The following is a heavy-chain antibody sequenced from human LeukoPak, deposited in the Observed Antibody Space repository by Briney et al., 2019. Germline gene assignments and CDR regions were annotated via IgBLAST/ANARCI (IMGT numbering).Heavy chain of an antibody. CDR1: GFTFSSYG. CDR3: ARDLRSYDSSGYDLGDYSMDV. V-gene: IGHV3-33*01. J-gene: IGHJ6*02. Sequence: PGGSLRLSCAASGFTFSSYGMHWVRQAPGKGLEWVAVMWYVGCNKYYADSVKGRFTISRDNSKNTLYLQMNSLRAEDTAVYYCARDLRSYDSSGYDLGDYSMDVWGQGTTVTVSS. D-gene: IGHD3-22*01. CDR2: MWYVGCNK.